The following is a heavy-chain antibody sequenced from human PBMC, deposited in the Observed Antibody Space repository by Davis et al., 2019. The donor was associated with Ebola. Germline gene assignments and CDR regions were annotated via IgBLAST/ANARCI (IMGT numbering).Heavy chain of an antibody. Sequence: SVKVSCKASGGTFSSYAISWVRQAPGQGLEWMGGIIPIFGTTNYAQKFQGGVTITADKSTSTAYMELSSLRSEDTAVYYCARSELRFLEWLLEFDYWGQGTLVTVSS. V-gene: IGHV1-69*06. CDR3: ARSELRFLEWLLEFDY. CDR2: IIPIFGTT. D-gene: IGHD3-3*01. J-gene: IGHJ4*02. CDR1: GGTFSSYA.